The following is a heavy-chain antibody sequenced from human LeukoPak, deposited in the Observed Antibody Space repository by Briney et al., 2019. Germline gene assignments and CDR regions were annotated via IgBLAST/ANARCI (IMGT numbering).Heavy chain of an antibody. D-gene: IGHD4-23*01. V-gene: IGHV3-21*01. CDR3: ARDSSTLAGGYYYYYYMDV. Sequence: GGSLRLSCAASGFTFSSYSMNWVRHAPGKGLEWVSSISSSSSYIYYADSVKGRFTISRDNAKNSLYLQMNSLRAEDTAVYYCARDSSTLAGGYYYYYYMDVWGKGTTVTVSS. CDR2: ISSSSSYI. J-gene: IGHJ6*03. CDR1: GFTFSSYS.